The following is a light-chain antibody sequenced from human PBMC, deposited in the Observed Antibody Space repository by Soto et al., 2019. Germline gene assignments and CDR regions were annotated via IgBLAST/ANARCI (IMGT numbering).Light chain of an antibody. J-gene: IGKJ1*01. CDR3: QQYHTYWA. V-gene: IGKV1-5*01. CDR2: DAS. Sequence: DIQMTQSPSTLSASVVDRVTITCRASQSIATWLAWYQQKPGKAPNLLIYDASNLQSGVPSRFSGSGSGTEFTLTISSLQPDDFATYYCQQYHTYWAFGQGTKVEIK. CDR1: QSIATW.